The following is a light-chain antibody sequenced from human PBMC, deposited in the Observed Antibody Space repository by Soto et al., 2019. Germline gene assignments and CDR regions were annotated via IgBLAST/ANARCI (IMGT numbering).Light chain of an antibody. Sequence: EIVLTQSPATLSLSPGERATLSCRASQSISSPFLAWYQQKPVQAPRLFIHGASSRATGIPDRFSGSGSGTDFTLTISRLEPEDFEVYYCGSDEWTCGQGTKVE. CDR3: GSDEWT. J-gene: IGKJ1*01. V-gene: IGKV3-20*01. CDR1: QSISSPF. CDR2: GAS.